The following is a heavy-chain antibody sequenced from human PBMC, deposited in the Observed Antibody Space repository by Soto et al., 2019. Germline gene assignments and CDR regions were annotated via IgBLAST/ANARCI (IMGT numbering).Heavy chain of an antibody. V-gene: IGHV1-69*13. D-gene: IGHD4-17*01. J-gene: IGHJ4*02. CDR3: ARDPDPTTVTTFGY. CDR1: GGTFSSYA. Sequence: SVKVSCKASGGTFSSYAISWVRQAPGQGLEWMGGIIPIFGTANYAQKFQGRVTITADESTSTAYMELSSLRSEDTAVYYCARDPDPTTVTTFGYWGQGTLVTVSS. CDR2: IIPIFGTA.